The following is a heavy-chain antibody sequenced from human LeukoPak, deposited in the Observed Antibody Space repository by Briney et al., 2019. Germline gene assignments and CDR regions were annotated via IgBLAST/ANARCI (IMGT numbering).Heavy chain of an antibody. CDR2: ISSSGSTI. Sequence: PGGSLRLSCAASGFTFSDYYMSWIRQAPGEGLEWVSYISSSGSTIYYADSVKGRFTISRDNAENSLYLQMNSLRAEDTAVYYCARGTTYYYDNNAFDIWGQGTMVTVSS. CDR1: GFTFSDYY. D-gene: IGHD3-22*01. J-gene: IGHJ3*02. CDR3: ARGTTYYYDNNAFDI. V-gene: IGHV3-11*01.